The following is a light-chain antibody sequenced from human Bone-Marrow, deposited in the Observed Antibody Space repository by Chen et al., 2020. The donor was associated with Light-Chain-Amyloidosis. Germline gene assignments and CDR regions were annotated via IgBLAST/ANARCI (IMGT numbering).Light chain of an antibody. Sequence: DIQMTQSPSSLSAFVGDRVTITCQASQAITNSLNWYPQKPGKAPKLLIYDASRLESGVPSRFSGTVSGTHFTFTNSNLQPEDIATYYGQHFDDLLMFTFGQGTK. J-gene: IGKJ2*01. CDR3: QHFDDLLMFT. CDR1: QAITNS. CDR2: DAS. V-gene: IGKV1-33*01.